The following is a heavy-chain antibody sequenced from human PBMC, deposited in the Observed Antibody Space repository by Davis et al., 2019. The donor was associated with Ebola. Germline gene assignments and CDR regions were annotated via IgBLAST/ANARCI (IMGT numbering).Heavy chain of an antibody. CDR3: ARDGVEMATIVLYDAFDI. J-gene: IGHJ3*02. Sequence: GESLKISCAASGFTFSSYWMSWVRQAPGKGLEWVANIKQDGSEKYYVDSVKGRFTISRDNAKNSLYLQMNSLRAEDTAVYYCARDGVEMATIVLYDAFDIWGQGTMVTVSS. CDR2: IKQDGSEK. CDR1: GFTFSSYW. V-gene: IGHV3-7*01. D-gene: IGHD5-24*01.